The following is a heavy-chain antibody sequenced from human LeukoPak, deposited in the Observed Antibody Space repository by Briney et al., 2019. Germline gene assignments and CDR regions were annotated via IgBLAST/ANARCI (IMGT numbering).Heavy chain of an antibody. Sequence: GGSLRLSCAASGFTFDDYGMSWVRQAPGKGLEWVSGLNWHGGTTTYADSAKGRFTISRDNAKNSLYLQMNSLRAEDTALYHCARGTSTGYSSDLDYWGQGTLVTVSS. J-gene: IGHJ4*02. V-gene: IGHV3-20*01. D-gene: IGHD6-19*01. CDR1: GFTFDDYG. CDR2: LNWHGGTT. CDR3: ARGTSTGYSSDLDY.